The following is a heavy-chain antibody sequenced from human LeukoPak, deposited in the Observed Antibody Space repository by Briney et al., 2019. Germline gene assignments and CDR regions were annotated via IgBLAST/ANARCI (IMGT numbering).Heavy chain of an antibody. J-gene: IGHJ5*02. CDR1: GYTFTGYY. D-gene: IGHD3-10*01. V-gene: IGHV1-2*02. CDR2: INPNSGGT. Sequence: ASVKVSCKASGYTFTGYYMHWVRQAPGQGLEWMGWINPNSGGTNFAQKFQGRATMTRDMSISTAYMELSRLRSDDTAVYYCAREKRLAGSRGGFDPWGQGTLVTVSS. CDR3: AREKRLAGSRGGFDP.